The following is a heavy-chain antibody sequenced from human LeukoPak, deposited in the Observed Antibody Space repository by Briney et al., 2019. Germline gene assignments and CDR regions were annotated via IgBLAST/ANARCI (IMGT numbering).Heavy chain of an antibody. CDR3: ARAYRIAAAGTYYFDY. D-gene: IGHD6-13*01. CDR2: MNPNSGNT. CDR1: GYTFTSYD. V-gene: IGHV1-8*01. J-gene: IGHJ4*02. Sequence: ASVKVSWKASGYTFTSYDINWVRQATGQGLEWMGWMNPNSGNTGYAQKFQGRVTMTRNTSISTAYMELSSLRSEDTAVYYCARAYRIAAAGTYYFDYWGQGTLVTVSS.